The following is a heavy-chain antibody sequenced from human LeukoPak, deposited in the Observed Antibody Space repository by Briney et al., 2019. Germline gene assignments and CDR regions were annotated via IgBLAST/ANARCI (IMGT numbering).Heavy chain of an antibody. V-gene: IGHV3-7*01. CDR1: GFTFSRTW. CDR2: INGDGSEE. CDR3: ARDPDSDDAWGWFDS. Sequence: GGSLRLSCAASGFTFSRTWMSWVRHSPGKGLEWVANINGDGSEEYYVDSVKGRFTISRANARSSLYLQMNSLRGEDTAVYYCARDPDSDDAWGWFDSWGQGTVVTVSS. D-gene: IGHD5-18*01. J-gene: IGHJ5*01.